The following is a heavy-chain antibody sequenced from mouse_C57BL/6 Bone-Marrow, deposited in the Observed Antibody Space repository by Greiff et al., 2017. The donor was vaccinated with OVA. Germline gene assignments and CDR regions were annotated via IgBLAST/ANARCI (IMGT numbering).Heavy chain of an antibody. V-gene: IGHV1-55*01. CDR2: IYPGSGST. CDR1: GYTFTSYW. D-gene: IGHD2-1*01. Sequence: QVQLQQPGAELVKPGASVKMSCKASGYTFTSYWITWVQQRPGQGLEWIGDIYPGSGSTYYNEQFKSKATLTVDTSSSTAYMQLSSLTSEDSAVYYCAREGVMGNCLLDYAIDYWGQGTSVSVSS. CDR3: AREGVMGNCLLDYAIDY. J-gene: IGHJ4*01.